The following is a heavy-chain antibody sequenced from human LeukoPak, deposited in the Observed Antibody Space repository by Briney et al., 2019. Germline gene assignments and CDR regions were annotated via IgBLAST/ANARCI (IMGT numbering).Heavy chain of an antibody. D-gene: IGHD2-2*02. CDR3: AKRDCSSTSCYKYGMDV. CDR1: GGSISSSGYY. J-gene: IGHJ6*04. V-gene: IGHV4-31*03. CDR2: TYYSGST. Sequence: SETLSLTCTVSGGSISSSGYYWSWIRQHPGKGLEWIGYTYYSGSTYYNPSLKRRVTISVDTSKNQFSLKLSSVTAADTAVYYCAKRDCSSTSCYKYGMDVWGKGTTVTVSS.